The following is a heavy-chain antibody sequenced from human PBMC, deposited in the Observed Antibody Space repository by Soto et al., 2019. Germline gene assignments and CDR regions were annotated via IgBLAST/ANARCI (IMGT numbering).Heavy chain of an antibody. V-gene: IGHV1-46*01. CDR3: ARDKVEAVAKTSHYYYYYGMDV. Sequence: GASVKVSCKASGYTFTSYYMHWVRQAPGQGLEWMGIINPSGGSTSYAQKFQGRVTMTRDTSTSTVYMELSSLRSEDTAVYYCARDKVEAVAKTSHYYYYYGMDVWGQGTTVTVSS. D-gene: IGHD6-19*01. CDR1: GYTFTSYY. J-gene: IGHJ6*02. CDR2: INPSGGST.